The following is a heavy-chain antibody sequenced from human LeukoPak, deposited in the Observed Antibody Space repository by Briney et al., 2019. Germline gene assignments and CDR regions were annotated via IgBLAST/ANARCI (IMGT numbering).Heavy chain of an antibody. D-gene: IGHD2-2*01. CDR1: GYTFTSYG. CDR2: ISAYNGNT. Sequence: VASVKVSCKASGYTFTSYGISWVRQAPGQGLEWMGWISAYNGNTNYAQKLHGRVTMTTDTSTSTAYMELRSLRSDDTAVYYCARDGDCSSTSCYEGDSGNWFDPWGQGTLVTVSS. CDR3: ARDGDCSSTSCYEGDSGNWFDP. V-gene: IGHV1-18*01. J-gene: IGHJ5*02.